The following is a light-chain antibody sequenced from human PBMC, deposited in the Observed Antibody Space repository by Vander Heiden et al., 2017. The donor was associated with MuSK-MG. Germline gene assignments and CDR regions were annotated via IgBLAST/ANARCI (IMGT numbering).Light chain of an antibody. V-gene: IGLV3-19*01. Sequence: SSELTQDPAVSVALGQTVRITCQGDSLRSYYASWYQQKPGQAPVLVICGDNNRPSGIPDRFSGSSSGNTASLTITGAQAEDEADYYCNSRDSSGNHVVFGGGSKLTGL. CDR3: NSRDSSGNHVV. CDR2: GDN. CDR1: SLRSYY. J-gene: IGLJ2*01.